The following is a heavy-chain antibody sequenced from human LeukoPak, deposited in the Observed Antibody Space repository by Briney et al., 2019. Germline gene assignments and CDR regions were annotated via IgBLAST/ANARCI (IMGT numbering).Heavy chain of an antibody. J-gene: IGHJ4*02. Sequence: PGGSLRLSCAASGFTFSSYSMNWVRQAPGKGLEWVSSISSSSSYIYYADSVKGRFTISRDNAKNSLYLQMNSLRAEDTAVYYCARVTGLSSPFDYWGQGTLVTVSS. CDR2: ISSSSSYI. D-gene: IGHD3-16*02. CDR1: GFTFSSYS. CDR3: ARVTGLSSPFDY. V-gene: IGHV3-21*01.